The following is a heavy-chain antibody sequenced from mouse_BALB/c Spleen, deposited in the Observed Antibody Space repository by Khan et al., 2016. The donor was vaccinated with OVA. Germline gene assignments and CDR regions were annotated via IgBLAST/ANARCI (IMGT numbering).Heavy chain of an antibody. Sequence: EVELVESGGDFVKPGGSLKLSCAASGFTFSVYSMSWVRQTPDKRLEWVATISSDGTYTYYPDSVKGRFTISRDNAKNTLYLQVISLKSEDTAMYFCADHLTGSFAYWGHGTLVIVSA. CDR3: ADHLTGSFAY. CDR1: GFTFSVYS. CDR2: ISSDGTYT. D-gene: IGHD4-1*01. J-gene: IGHJ3*01. V-gene: IGHV5-6*01.